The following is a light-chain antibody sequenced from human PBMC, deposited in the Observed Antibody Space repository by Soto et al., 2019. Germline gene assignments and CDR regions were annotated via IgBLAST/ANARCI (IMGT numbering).Light chain of an antibody. J-gene: IGKJ1*01. CDR1: QSVGSN. CDR2: GAS. V-gene: IGKV3-15*01. CDR3: QQYNNWPPDRT. Sequence: EIVMTQSPATLSLSPGERATLSCRASQSVGSNLAWYQQKPGQAPRLLIYGASTRATGIPARFSGSGCGTEFTLTISSLQSEDFAIYFCQQYNNWPPDRTFGQGTKVEIK.